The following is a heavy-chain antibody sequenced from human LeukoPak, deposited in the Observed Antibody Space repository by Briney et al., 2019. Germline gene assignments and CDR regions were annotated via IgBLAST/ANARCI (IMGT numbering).Heavy chain of an antibody. V-gene: IGHV3-7*01. Sequence: GSLRLSCAASGFTFNTFWMSWVRQAPGKGLEWVANIDEDGSEKYYVESVKGRFTISRDNAKNSVYLQMNSLRVEDTAVYYCARDGRGYSYGPLDYWGQGTLVTVSS. D-gene: IGHD5-18*01. CDR3: ARDGRGYSYGPLDY. J-gene: IGHJ4*02. CDR1: GFTFNTFW. CDR2: IDEDGSEK.